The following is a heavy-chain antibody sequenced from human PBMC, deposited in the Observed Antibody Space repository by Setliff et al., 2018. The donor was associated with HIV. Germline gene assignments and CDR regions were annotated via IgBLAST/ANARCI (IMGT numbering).Heavy chain of an antibody. D-gene: IGHD6-13*01. CDR1: AYTFTAYY. V-gene: IGHV1-2*02. J-gene: IGHJ4*02. Sequence: GASVKVSCKASAYTFTAYYIHWVRQAPGQGLEWMGWINPNSGGTNYAQKFQGRVTMTRDTSISTTYMELSRLRPDDTAVYYCARDLNSSPFDYWGQGTLVTVSS. CDR2: INPNSGGT. CDR3: ARDLNSSPFDY.